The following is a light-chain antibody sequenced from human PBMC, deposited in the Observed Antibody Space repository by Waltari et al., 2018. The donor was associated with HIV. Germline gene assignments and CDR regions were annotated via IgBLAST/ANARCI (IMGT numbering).Light chain of an antibody. CDR3: QQRSNGPPWT. J-gene: IGKJ1*01. CDR1: QSVSSY. CDR2: DAS. Sequence: EIALTQSPATLSLSPGERATISCTAGQSVSSYLAWYQPKPGQALRLLIYDASNRSTSIPARCSGSGSGTGFTLTISSLEPEDFAVYYCQQRSNGPPWTFGQGTKVEIK. V-gene: IGKV3-11*01.